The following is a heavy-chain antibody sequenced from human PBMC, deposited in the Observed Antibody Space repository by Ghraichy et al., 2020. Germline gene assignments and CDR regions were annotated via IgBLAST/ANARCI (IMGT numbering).Heavy chain of an antibody. CDR1: GGSISSYY. J-gene: IGHJ6*02. D-gene: IGHD4-11*01. CDR2: IYTSGST. V-gene: IGHV4-4*07. Sequence: SQTISLTCSVSGGSISSYYWSWIRQPAGKGLEWIGRIYTSGSTSYNPSLKSRVTMSIDTSKNQFSLKLSSVTAADTAVYYCARDLTTTTYYYYGMDVWGQGTTVTVSS. CDR3: ARDLTTTTYYYYGMDV.